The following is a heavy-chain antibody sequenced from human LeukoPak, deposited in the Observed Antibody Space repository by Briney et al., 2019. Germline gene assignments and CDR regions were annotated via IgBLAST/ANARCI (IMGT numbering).Heavy chain of an antibody. Sequence: PGGSLRLSCAASGFTFSSYWMSWVRQAPGQGLEWVANIKQDGSEKYYVDSVKGRFTISRDNAKNSLYLQMNSLRAEDTAVYYCARMGGEMATSDAFDIWGQGTMVTVSS. CDR3: ARMGGEMATSDAFDI. D-gene: IGHD5-24*01. V-gene: IGHV3-7*03. J-gene: IGHJ3*02. CDR1: GFTFSSYW. CDR2: IKQDGSEK.